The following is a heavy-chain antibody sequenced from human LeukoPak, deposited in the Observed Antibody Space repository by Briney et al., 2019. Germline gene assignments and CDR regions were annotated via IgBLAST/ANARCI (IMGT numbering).Heavy chain of an antibody. J-gene: IGHJ3*02. CDR1: GGSFSGYY. V-gene: IGHV4-34*01. D-gene: IGHD3/OR15-3a*01. CDR2: IYYSGST. CDR3: ASPGLGAFDI. Sequence: SETLSLTCAVYGGSFSGYYWSWIRQPPGKGLEWIGSIYYSGSTSYNPSLKSRVTIPVDTSKNQFSLKLSSVTAGDTAVYYCASPGLGAFDIWGQGTVVTVSS.